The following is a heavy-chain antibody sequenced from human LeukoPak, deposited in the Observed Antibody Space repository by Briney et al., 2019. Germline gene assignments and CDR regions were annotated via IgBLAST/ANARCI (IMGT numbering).Heavy chain of an antibody. CDR1: GYTFTGYY. Sequence: ASVKVSCKASGYTFTGYYMHWLRQAPGQGLEWMGWINPNSGGTNYAQKFQGRVTMTRDTSISTAYMELSRLRSDDTAVYYCARGRRDGYNRLDYWGQGTLVTVSS. D-gene: IGHD5-24*01. CDR3: ARGRRDGYNRLDY. CDR2: INPNSGGT. J-gene: IGHJ4*02. V-gene: IGHV1-2*02.